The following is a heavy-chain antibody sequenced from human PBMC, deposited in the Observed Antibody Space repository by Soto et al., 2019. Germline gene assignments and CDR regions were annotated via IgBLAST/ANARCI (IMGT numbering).Heavy chain of an antibody. V-gene: IGHV1-46*01. Sequence: ASVKVSCKASGYTFTSYLIHWVRQAPGQGLEWMGVFDPSGVATNSAQKFQGRLTMTRDTSTSTVYMDLTSLGSDDTALYYCARVSRGAFDIWGQGTLVTDSS. J-gene: IGHJ3*02. CDR1: GYTFTSYL. CDR3: ARVSRGAFDI. CDR2: FDPSGVAT.